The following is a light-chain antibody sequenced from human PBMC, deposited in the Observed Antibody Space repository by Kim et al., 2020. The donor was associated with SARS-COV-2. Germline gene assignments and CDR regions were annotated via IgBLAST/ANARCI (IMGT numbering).Light chain of an antibody. CDR1: QSVFYSGNTKNY. CDR2: WAS. J-gene: IGKJ2*01. Sequence: DIVMTQSPDSLAVSLGERATINCKSSQSVFYSGNTKNYVAWYKQKSGQPPKLLIYWASTRQSGVPDRFSGSESGTDFTLTISSLQAEDVAVYYCQQYSSPPYTFGQGTKLEI. V-gene: IGKV4-1*01. CDR3: QQYSSPPYT.